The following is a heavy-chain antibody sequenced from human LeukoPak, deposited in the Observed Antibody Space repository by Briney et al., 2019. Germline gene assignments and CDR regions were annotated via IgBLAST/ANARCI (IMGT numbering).Heavy chain of an antibody. CDR3: AKDRKVGIVVVPADTFDY. D-gene: IGHD2-2*01. CDR2: ISGSGGST. Sequence: GGSLRLSCAASGFTFSSYAMSWVRQAPGKGLEWVSAISGSGGSTYYADSVKGRFTISRDNSKNTLYLQMNSLRAEDTAVYYCAKDRKVGIVVVPADTFDYWGQGTLVTVSS. V-gene: IGHV3-23*01. J-gene: IGHJ4*02. CDR1: GFTFSSYA.